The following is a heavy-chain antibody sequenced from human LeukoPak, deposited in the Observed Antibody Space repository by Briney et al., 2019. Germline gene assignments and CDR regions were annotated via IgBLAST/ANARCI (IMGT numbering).Heavy chain of an antibody. CDR2: IKQDGSEK. CDR3: ARRFGYCSSTSCYKGNWFDP. CDR1: GFTFSSYW. D-gene: IGHD2-2*02. J-gene: IGHJ5*02. Sequence: PGGSLRLSCAASGFTFSSYWMSWVRQAPGKGLEWVANIKQDGSEKYYVDSVKGRFTISRDNAKNSLYLQMNSLRAEDTAVYYCARRFGYCSSTSCYKGNWFDPWGQGTLVTVSS. V-gene: IGHV3-7*01.